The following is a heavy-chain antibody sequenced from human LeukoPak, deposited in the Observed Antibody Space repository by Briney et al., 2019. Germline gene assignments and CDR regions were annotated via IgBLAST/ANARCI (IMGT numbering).Heavy chain of an antibody. CDR1: GGSTSSYY. Sequence: PSETLSLTCIVSGGSTSSYYWSWIRPPPEEGLVWIGYIHYSVSTNYNTSLKSRATLSVDTSKNQFSLKLSAVTAADTAVYYCARELRQLGPFGYWGQGSLVTVCS. V-gene: IGHV4-59*12. D-gene: IGHD5-18*01. CDR3: ARELRQLGPFGY. J-gene: IGHJ4*02. CDR2: IHYSVST.